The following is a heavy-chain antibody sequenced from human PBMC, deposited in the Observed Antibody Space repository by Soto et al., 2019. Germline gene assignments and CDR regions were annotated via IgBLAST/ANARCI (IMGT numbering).Heavy chain of an antibody. D-gene: IGHD2-2*01. V-gene: IGHV6-1*01. CDR1: GDIVSTNTAA. CDR3: TRTRGQLLADAFDI. Sequence: PSQTLSLTCAISGDIVSTNTAAWNWVRQSPSRGLEWLGMTYYRSKWYFDYAVSVKSRITITPDTSKNQFSLHLDSVTPGDTAVYYCTRTRGQLLADAFDIWGIGTMVTVSS. CDR2: TYYRSKWYF. J-gene: IGHJ3*02.